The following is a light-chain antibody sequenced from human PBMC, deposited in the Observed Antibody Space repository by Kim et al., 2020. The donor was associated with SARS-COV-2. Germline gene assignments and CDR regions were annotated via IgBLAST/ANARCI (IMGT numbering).Light chain of an antibody. Sequence: VALRQTARITWGGSSIGASIVCWYQQKPGPALVMVSNINRNRARGIPERLCGYNSGNATAITISSAQAGDEADYYCHVWDNNTAVFGGGTKVTVL. CDR1: SIGASI. CDR3: HVWDNNTAV. CDR2: INR. V-gene: IGLV3-9*01. J-gene: IGLJ3*02.